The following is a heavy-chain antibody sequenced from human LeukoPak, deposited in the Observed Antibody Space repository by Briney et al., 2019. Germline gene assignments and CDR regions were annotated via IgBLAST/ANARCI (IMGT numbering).Heavy chain of an antibody. CDR2: IYSGGST. CDR3: ARGRDYDSSGYYYMYYFDY. D-gene: IGHD3-22*01. Sequence: PGGSLRLSCAASGFTVSSNYMSWVRQAPGKGLEWVSVIYSGGSTYYADSVKGRFTISRDNSKNTMYLQMNSLRAEDTAVYYCARGRDYDSSGYYYMYYFDYWGQGTRVTVSS. CDR1: GFTVSSNY. V-gene: IGHV3-53*01. J-gene: IGHJ4*02.